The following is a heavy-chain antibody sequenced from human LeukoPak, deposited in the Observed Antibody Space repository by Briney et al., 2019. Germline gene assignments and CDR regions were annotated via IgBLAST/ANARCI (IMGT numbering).Heavy chain of an antibody. CDR3: AKDREEGYCSSTSCYKLNYFDY. CDR2: ISYDGSNK. Sequence: PPGGSLRLSCAASGFTFSSYGMHWVRQAPGKGLEWVAVISYDGSNKYYADSVKGRFTISRDNSKNTLYLQMNSLRAEDTAVYYCAKDREEGYCSSTSCYKLNYFDYWGQGTLVTVSS. D-gene: IGHD2-2*02. J-gene: IGHJ4*02. CDR1: GFTFSSYG. V-gene: IGHV3-30*18.